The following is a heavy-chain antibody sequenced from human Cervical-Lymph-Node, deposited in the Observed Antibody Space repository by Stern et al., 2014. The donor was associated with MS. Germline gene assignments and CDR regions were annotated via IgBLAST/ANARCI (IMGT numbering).Heavy chain of an antibody. V-gene: IGHV4-59*01. D-gene: IGHD4-11*01. Sequence: QVQLQESGPGLVKPSETLSLTCTVSGGSISSYYWSWIRPPPGKGLEWIGYIYYSGSTNYNPSLKSRVTISVDTSKNQFSLKLSSVTAADTAVYYCARDSLYSKSALDYWGQGTLVTVSS. CDR2: IYYSGST. J-gene: IGHJ4*02. CDR1: GGSISSYY. CDR3: ARDSLYSKSALDY.